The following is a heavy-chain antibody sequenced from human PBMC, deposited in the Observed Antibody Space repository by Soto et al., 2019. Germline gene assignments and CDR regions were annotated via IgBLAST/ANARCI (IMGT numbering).Heavy chain of an antibody. J-gene: IGHJ6*02. V-gene: IGHV3-33*01. CDR3: AREGEYSYGYYYYYGMDV. D-gene: IGHD5-18*01. CDR1: GFTFSSYG. CDR2: IWYDGSNK. Sequence: QVQLVESGGGVVQPGRSLRLSCAASGFTFSSYGMHWVRQAPGKGLEWVAVIWYDGSNKYYADSVKGRFTISRDNSKNTLYRQRNSRRAKDTAGYYGAREGEYSYGYYYYYGMDVWGQGTTVTVSS.